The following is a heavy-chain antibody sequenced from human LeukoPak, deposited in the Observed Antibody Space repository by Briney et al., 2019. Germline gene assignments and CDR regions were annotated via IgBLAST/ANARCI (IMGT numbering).Heavy chain of an antibody. V-gene: IGHV3-53*01. CDR1: GFTVSSNS. Sequence: GGSLRLSCTVSGFTVSSNSMSWVRQAPGKGLEWVSFIFSSTHYSDSVKGRFTISRDNSKNTLYLQMNSLRAEDTAVYYCATSFGPVIAAAGTGADWGQGTLVTVSS. J-gene: IGHJ4*02. CDR2: IFSST. D-gene: IGHD6-13*01. CDR3: ATSFGPVIAAAGTGAD.